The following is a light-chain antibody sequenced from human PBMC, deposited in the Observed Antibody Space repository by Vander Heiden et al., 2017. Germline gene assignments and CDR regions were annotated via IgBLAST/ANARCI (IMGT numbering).Light chain of an antibody. CDR1: NSDVGWYNL. V-gene: IGLV2-23*02. CDR2: EVS. Sequence: ALTPSVSVSASPGLSITFSCTGTNSDVGWYNLVCCYQQHPGKAPHLMIYEVSKRPSGVSTRFSGSKSGNTASLTVSGLQAGDEADYYCCSYAGNSTFVGVFGGGTKLTVL. J-gene: IGLJ3*02. CDR3: CSYAGNSTFVGV.